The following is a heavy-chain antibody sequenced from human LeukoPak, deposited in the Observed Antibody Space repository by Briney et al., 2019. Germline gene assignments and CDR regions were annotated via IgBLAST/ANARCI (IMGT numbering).Heavy chain of an antibody. CDR3: ATHREYRSSTSCYSPFDY. D-gene: IGHD2-2*01. V-gene: IGHV3-23*01. CDR2: ISGSGGST. J-gene: IGHJ4*02. Sequence: GGSLRLSCAASGFTFSSYAMSWVRQAPGKGLEWVSAISGSGGSTYYADSVKGRFTISRDNSKNTLYLQMNSLRAEDTAVYYCATHREYRSSTSCYSPFDYWGQGTLVTVSS. CDR1: GFTFSSYA.